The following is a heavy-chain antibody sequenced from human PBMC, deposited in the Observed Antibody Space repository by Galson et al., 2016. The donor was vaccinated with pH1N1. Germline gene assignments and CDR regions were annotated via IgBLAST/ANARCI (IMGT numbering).Heavy chain of an antibody. CDR1: GGTFSSYA. Sequence: SVKVSCKASGGTFSSYAISWVRQAPGQGLEWMGKIIPISGTTNYAQRLQGRVTLTADESTDTAYMEVSGLRSEDTAVYYCETHDFWSDRHVYYGMDGGGHGTTVTGSS. D-gene: IGHD3-3*01. J-gene: IGHJ6*02. CDR2: IIPISGTT. CDR3: ETHDFWSDRHVYYGMDG. V-gene: IGHV1-69*13.